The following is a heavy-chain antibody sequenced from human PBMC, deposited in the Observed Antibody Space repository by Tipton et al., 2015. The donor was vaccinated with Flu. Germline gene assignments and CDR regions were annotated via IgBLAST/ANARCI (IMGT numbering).Heavy chain of an antibody. V-gene: IGHV4-34*01. CDR2: INHSGST. J-gene: IGHJ3*02. D-gene: IGHD6-13*01. CDR1: GGSFSGYY. Sequence: TLSLTCAVYGGSFSGYYWSWIRKPPGKGLEWIGEINHSGSTNYNPSLKSRVTISVDTSKNQFSLKLSSVTAADTAVYYCASQYSSSWYAAFDIWRQGTMVTVSS. CDR3: ASQYSSSWYAAFDI.